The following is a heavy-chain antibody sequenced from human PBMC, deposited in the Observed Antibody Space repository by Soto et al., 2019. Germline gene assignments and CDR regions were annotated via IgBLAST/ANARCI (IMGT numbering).Heavy chain of an antibody. V-gene: IGHV1-69*01. D-gene: IGHD3-3*01. Sequence: QVQLVQSGAEVKKPGSSVKVSCKASGGTFSSYAISWVRQDPGQGLEWMGGIIPIFGTANYAQKFQGRVTITADESTSTAYMELSSLRSEDTAVYYCARDNITIFGVVIISDYYYYGMDVWGQGTTVTVSS. J-gene: IGHJ6*02. CDR1: GGTFSSYA. CDR2: IIPIFGTA. CDR3: ARDNITIFGVVIISDYYYYGMDV.